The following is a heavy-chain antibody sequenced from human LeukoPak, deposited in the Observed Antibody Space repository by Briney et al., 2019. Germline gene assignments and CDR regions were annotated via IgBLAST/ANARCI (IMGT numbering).Heavy chain of an antibody. J-gene: IGHJ4*02. CDR2: IYHSGST. CDR3: ARAPSGSYYEGYYFDY. Sequence: SETLSLTCTVSGYSISSGYYWGWIRQPPGKGLEWIGSIYHSGSTYYNQSLKSRVTISVDTSKNQFSLKLSSVTAADTAVYYCARAPSGSYYEGYYFDYWGQGTLVTVSS. D-gene: IGHD1-26*01. V-gene: IGHV4-38-2*02. CDR1: GYSISSGYY.